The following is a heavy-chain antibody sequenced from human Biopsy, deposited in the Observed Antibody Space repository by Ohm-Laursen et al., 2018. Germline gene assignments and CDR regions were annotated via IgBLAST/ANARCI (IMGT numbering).Heavy chain of an antibody. CDR3: ARDRGGARYGMDV. CDR2: IRRNSAII. V-gene: IGHV3-9*01. D-gene: IGHD1-26*01. CDR1: GFTFDDYG. J-gene: IGHJ6*02. Sequence: SLRLSCAAFGFTFDDYGMHWVRQPPGKGLEWVSGIRRNSAIIDYADSVRGRFTISRDNARRFLFLQMNNLKSEDTAFYYCARDRGGARYGMDVWGRGTTVTVFS.